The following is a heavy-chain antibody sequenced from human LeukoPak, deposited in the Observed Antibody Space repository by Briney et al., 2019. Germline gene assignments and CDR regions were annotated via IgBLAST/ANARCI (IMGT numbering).Heavy chain of an antibody. CDR2: ISDSGGST. CDR3: AKAMDTAMVVSYYFDY. J-gene: IGHJ4*02. D-gene: IGHD5-18*01. CDR1: GFSFSNYA. V-gene: IGHV3-23*01. Sequence: GGSLRLSCVSSGFSFSNYAMSWVRQAPGKGLEWVSSISDSGGSTYYADSVKGRFTISRDNSKNTLYLQMNSLRAEDTAVYYCAKAMDTAMVVSYYFDYWGQGTLVTVSS.